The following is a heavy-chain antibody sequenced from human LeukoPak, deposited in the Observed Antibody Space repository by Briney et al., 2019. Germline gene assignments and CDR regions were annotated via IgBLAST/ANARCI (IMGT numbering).Heavy chain of an antibody. Sequence: PGGSLRLSCAASGFTFISYWMHWVRQAPGKGLVWVSRINSDGSTTSYAASVKGRFTISRDTAKNTLYLQMNSLRAEDTAVYYCARDLSPVVRASPMGYWGQGTLVTVSS. CDR2: INSDGSTT. J-gene: IGHJ4*02. V-gene: IGHV3-74*01. D-gene: IGHD3-10*01. CDR1: GFTFISYW. CDR3: ARDLSPVVRASPMGY.